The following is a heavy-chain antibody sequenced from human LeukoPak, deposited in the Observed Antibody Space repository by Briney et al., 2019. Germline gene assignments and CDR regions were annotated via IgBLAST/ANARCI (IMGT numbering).Heavy chain of an antibody. J-gene: IGHJ4*02. CDR2: IKQDGNEK. Sequence: GGSLRLSCAASGFSISSYWMTWVRQAPRKRLEWVANIKQDGNEKYYVDSVKGRFTISGDNAKNSLFLQMNSLRAEDTAVYYCARVGFYASSRYYPDYWGQGTLVSVSS. D-gene: IGHD2-8*01. CDR1: GFSISSYW. V-gene: IGHV3-7*01. CDR3: ARVGFYASSRYYPDY.